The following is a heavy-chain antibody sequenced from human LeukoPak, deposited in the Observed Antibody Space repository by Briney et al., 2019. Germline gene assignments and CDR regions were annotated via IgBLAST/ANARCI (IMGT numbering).Heavy chain of an antibody. CDR1: GYSFTSYW. J-gene: IGHJ2*01. CDR2: IYPGDSDT. CDR3: ARHFSGSYYESYWYFDL. Sequence: GESLKISCKGSGYSFTSYWIGWVRQMPGKGLEWMGIIYPGDSDTRYSPSFQGQVTISADKSISTAYLQWSSLKASDTAMYYCARHFSGSYYESYWYFDLWGRGTLVTVSS. D-gene: IGHD1-26*01. V-gene: IGHV5-51*01.